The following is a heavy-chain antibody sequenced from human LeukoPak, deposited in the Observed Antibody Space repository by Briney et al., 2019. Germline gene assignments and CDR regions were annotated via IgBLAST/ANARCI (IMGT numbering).Heavy chain of an antibody. Sequence: EASVKVSCKASGGTFSSYAISWVRQAPGQGLEWMGRIIPIFGIANYAQKFRGRVTITADKSTSTAYMELSSLRSEDTAVYYCARESERITMPQYYFDYWGQGTLVTVSS. V-gene: IGHV1-69*04. J-gene: IGHJ4*02. D-gene: IGHD3-10*01. CDR3: ARESERITMPQYYFDY. CDR1: GGTFSSYA. CDR2: IIPIFGIA.